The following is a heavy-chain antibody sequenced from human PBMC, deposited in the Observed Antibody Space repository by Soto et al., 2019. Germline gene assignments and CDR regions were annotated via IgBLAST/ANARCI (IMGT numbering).Heavy chain of an antibody. V-gene: IGHV4-59*01. CDR1: GGSLGSYY. J-gene: IGHJ6*02. CDR3: ARDRYGRMTTNPYYYNGMVV. Sequence: SETLSLTCTVSGGSLGSYYWSWLRQPPGKGLEWICYVFYTGRATYNASLKSRVSISLDTSNYQFSLMLSSVTAANTAVYYCARDRYGRMTTNPYYYNGMVVRGPGTTVNVSS. D-gene: IGHD4-4*01. CDR2: VFYTGRA.